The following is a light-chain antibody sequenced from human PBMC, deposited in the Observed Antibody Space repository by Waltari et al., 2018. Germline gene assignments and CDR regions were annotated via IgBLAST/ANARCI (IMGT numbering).Light chain of an antibody. V-gene: IGLV3-21*04. CDR3: LVWHSTIDHQGV. CDR2: YDS. J-gene: IGLJ2*01. CDR1: NIGSKS. Sequence: SYVVTQSPSVSVAPGETARITCGGDNIGSKSVHWYQQRPGQAPVLVISYDSDRPSGCPGRFSGSNAGDTATLTISWVEAEDEADYYCLVWHSTIDHQGVFGGGTKLTVL.